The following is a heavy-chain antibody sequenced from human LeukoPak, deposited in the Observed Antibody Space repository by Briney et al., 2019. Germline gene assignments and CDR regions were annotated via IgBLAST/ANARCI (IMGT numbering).Heavy chain of an antibody. D-gene: IGHD3-10*01. CDR2: ISGSGGST. CDR3: AKASAGSGRALYYYGMDV. CDR1: GFPFSSYA. Sequence: GGSLRLSCAASGFPFSSYAMTWVRQAPGKGLEWVSAISGSGGSTYYADSVRGRFTISRDNSKNTLYLQMNSLRAEDTAVYCCAKASAGSGRALYYYGMDVWGKGTTVTVSS. V-gene: IGHV3-23*01. J-gene: IGHJ6*04.